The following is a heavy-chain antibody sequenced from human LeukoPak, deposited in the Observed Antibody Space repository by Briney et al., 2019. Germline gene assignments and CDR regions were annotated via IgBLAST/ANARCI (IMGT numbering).Heavy chain of an antibody. CDR2: INHSGST. CDR1: GGSFSGYY. Sequence: PSETLSLTCAVYGGSFSGYYWSWIRQPPGKGLEWIGEINHSGSTNYNPYLKSRVTISVDTSKNQFSLKLSSVNAADTAVYYCARSRRVYGSGRRYYYGMDVWGQGTTVTVSS. D-gene: IGHD3-10*01. J-gene: IGHJ6*02. CDR3: ARSRRVYGSGRRYYYGMDV. V-gene: IGHV4-34*01.